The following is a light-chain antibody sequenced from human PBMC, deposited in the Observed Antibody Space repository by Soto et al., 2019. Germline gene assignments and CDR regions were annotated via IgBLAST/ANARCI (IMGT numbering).Light chain of an antibody. CDR1: SSNIGSNT. CDR2: SNN. CDR3: AAWDDSLNGYV. Sequence: QSVLTQPPSASGTPGQRVTIYCSGSSSNIGSNTVNWYQQLPGTAPKLLIYSNNQRPSGVPDRFSGSKSGTSASLAISGLQSEDEADYYCAAWDDSLNGYVFGTGTKVTVL. V-gene: IGLV1-44*01. J-gene: IGLJ1*01.